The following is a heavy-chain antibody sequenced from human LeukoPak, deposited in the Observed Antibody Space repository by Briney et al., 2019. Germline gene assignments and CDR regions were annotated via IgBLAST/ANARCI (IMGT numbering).Heavy chain of an antibody. CDR3: ARLQFNGNKPRQCDY. Sequence: SETLSLTCTVSGGSISSYYWSWIRQPPGKGLEWIGSIYYSGTTFYNPSLESRVTVAIDTSKDQFSLKLTSVTAADTAVYYCARLQFNGNKPRQCDYWGQGTLVTVSS. J-gene: IGHJ4*02. CDR2: IYYSGTT. V-gene: IGHV4-39*01. CDR1: GGSISSYY. D-gene: IGHD1-14*01.